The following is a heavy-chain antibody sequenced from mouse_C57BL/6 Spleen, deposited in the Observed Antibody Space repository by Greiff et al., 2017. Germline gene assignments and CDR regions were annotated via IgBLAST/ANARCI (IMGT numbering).Heavy chain of an antibody. J-gene: IGHJ4*01. CDR2: IRLKSDNYAT. CDR1: GFTFSNYW. Sequence: EVHLVASGGGLVQPGGSMKLSCVASGFTFSNYWMNWVRQSPEKGLEWVAQIRLKSDNYATHYAESVKGRFTISRDDSKSSVYLQMNNLRAEDTGIYYCTGPNAMDYWGQGTSVTVSS. V-gene: IGHV6-3*01. CDR3: TGPNAMDY.